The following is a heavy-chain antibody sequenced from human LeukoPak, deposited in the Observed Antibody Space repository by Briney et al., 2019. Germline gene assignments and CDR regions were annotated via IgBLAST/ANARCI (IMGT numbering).Heavy chain of an antibody. CDR3: ARDLGAPPLLEWLSPHWFDP. J-gene: IGHJ5*02. CDR2: ISAYNGNT. D-gene: IGHD3-3*01. Sequence: ASVKVSCKASGGTFSSYAISWVRQAPGQGLEWMGWISAYNGNTNYAQKLQGRVTMTTDTSTGTAYMELRSLRSDDTAVYYCARDLGAPPLLEWLSPHWFDPWGQGTLVTVSS. CDR1: GGTFSSYA. V-gene: IGHV1-18*01.